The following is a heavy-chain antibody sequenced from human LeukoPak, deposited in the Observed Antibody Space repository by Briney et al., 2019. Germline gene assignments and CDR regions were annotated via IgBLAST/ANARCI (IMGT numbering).Heavy chain of an antibody. D-gene: IGHD2-21*02. CDR1: GFTFSSYA. V-gene: IGHV3-33*08. CDR3: ARGRAGIAAVTAE. J-gene: IGHJ4*02. Sequence: GGSLRLSCAASGFTFSSYAIHWVRQAPGKGLDWVALIWYDGSNKFYADSVKGRFTISRDNSKNTLYLQMNSLRAEDTAVNYCARGRAGIAAVTAEWGEGTLV. CDR2: IWYDGSNK.